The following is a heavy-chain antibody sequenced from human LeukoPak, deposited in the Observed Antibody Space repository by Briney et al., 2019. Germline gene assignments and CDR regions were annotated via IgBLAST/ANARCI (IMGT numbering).Heavy chain of an antibody. Sequence: GASVKVSCKASGYTFTGHYMHWVRQAPGQGLEWMGWISPNSGGTKYAQKFQGRVTLTRDTSISTAYMELSTLTSDDTAVYYCAISCWGVGAFQYWGQGTLVTVSS. CDR1: GYTFTGHY. V-gene: IGHV1-2*02. CDR2: ISPNSGGT. J-gene: IGHJ4*02. D-gene: IGHD1-26*01. CDR3: AISCWGVGAFQY.